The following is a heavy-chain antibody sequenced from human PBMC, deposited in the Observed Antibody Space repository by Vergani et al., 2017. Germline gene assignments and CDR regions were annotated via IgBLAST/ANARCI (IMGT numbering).Heavy chain of an antibody. CDR1: GFTFDDYA. CDR3: AKDRRIAVAGPSKDYYYYGMDV. CDR2: ISWNSGSI. J-gene: IGHJ6*02. V-gene: IGHV3-9*01. D-gene: IGHD6-19*01. Sequence: EVQLVESGGGLVQPGRSLRLSCAASGFTFDDYAMHWVRQAPGKGLEWVSGISWNSGSIGYADSVKGRFTISRDSAKNSLYLQMNSLRAEDTAVYYCAKDRRIAVAGPSKDYYYYGMDVWGQGTTVTVSS.